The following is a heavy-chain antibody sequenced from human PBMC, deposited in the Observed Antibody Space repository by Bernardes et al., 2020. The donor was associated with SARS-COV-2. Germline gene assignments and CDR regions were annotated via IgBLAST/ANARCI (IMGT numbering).Heavy chain of an antibody. CDR1: GGSISSCY. CDR3: ARGLSYQLLPFDY. J-gene: IGHJ4*02. CDR2: IYYSGST. V-gene: IGHV4-59*07. D-gene: IGHD2-2*01. Sequence: SNPLPLSCTVCGGSISSCYWSWMRRPPGKGLEWMGYIYYSGSTNYNPSLKSRVTISVDTSKNQFSLKLSSVTAADTAVYYCARGLSYQLLPFDYWGQGTMVTVSS.